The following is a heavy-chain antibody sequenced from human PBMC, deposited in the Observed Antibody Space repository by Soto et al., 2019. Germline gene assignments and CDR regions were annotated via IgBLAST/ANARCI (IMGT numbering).Heavy chain of an antibody. Sequence: SETLSLTCTVSGGSMSRYYWTWIRQPPGKGLEWIGNIHYTGSTNYNPSLKSRVTILLGTSTSQFSLKVSSVTAADTAVYYCARDLTISSTDGPLDPWGHGTMVTVYS. CDR2: IHYTGST. D-gene: IGHD1-1*01. V-gene: IGHV4-59*01. CDR3: ARDLTISSTDGPLDP. J-gene: IGHJ5*02. CDR1: GGSMSRYY.